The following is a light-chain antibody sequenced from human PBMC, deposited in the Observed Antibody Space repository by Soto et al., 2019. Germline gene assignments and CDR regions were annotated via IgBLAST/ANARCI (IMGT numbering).Light chain of an antibody. CDR2: GNN. J-gene: IGLJ1*01. CDR3: QSSDSSLSRV. CDR1: SSNIGAGYD. Sequence: QSVLTQPPSVSGAPGQRITISCTGSSSNIGAGYDVHWYQQPPGPAPKLLIYGNNNRPSGVPDRFSGSKSGSSASLAITGLQAEDEADYYCQSSDSSLSRVFGTGTKSPS. V-gene: IGLV1-40*01.